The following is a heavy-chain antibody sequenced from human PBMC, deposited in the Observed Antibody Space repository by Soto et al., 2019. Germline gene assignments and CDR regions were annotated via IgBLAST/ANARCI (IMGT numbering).Heavy chain of an antibody. CDR2: ISGNGGTT. CDR3: AKGGGGSGWSDDFDI. V-gene: IGHV3-23*01. Sequence: EVQLLESGGGLVQPGGSLRLSCTTSGFTYSTYAMSWVRQAPGKGLEWVSVISGNGGTTYYADSVKGRFTISRDNSKRTLYLQMNSLRARDTAVFFCAKGGGGSGWSDDFDIWGQGTMVTVSS. J-gene: IGHJ3*02. D-gene: IGHD6-19*01. CDR1: GFTYSTYA.